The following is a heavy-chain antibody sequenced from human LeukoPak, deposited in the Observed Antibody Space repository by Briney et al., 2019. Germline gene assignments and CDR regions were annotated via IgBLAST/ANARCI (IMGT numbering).Heavy chain of an antibody. CDR3: ARATAAGPYYYYGMDV. CDR2: IGTAGDT. CDR1: GFTFSSYD. V-gene: IGHV3-13*04. Sequence: PGGSLRLSCAASGFTFSSYDMHWVRQATGKGLEWVSAIGTAGDTYYPGSVKGRFTISRENAKNSLYLQMNSLRAGDTAVYYCARATAAGPYYYYGMDVWGQGTTVTVSS. D-gene: IGHD6-13*01. J-gene: IGHJ6*02.